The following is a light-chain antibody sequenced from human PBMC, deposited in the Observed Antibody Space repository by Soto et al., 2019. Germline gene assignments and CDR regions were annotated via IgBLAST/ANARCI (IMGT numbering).Light chain of an antibody. Sequence: EILLTQSPATLSLSPGERAILSCRASQSISSYLAWYQQKAGQAPRLLIFDATKRVLGIPARLSGSGYGTDLTLTISSLKNDDFETYYCQHYNSYSEAFGHGTKVDIK. CDR2: DAT. V-gene: IGKV3-11*01. CDR3: QHYNSYSEA. CDR1: QSISSY. J-gene: IGKJ1*01.